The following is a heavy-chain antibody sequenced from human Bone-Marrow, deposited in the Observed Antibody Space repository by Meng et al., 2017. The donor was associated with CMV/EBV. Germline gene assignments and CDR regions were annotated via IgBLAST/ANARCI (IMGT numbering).Heavy chain of an antibody. CDR1: GGSFSGYY. CDR2: INHSGST. Sequence: SETLSLTCAVYGGSFSGYYWSWIRQPPGKGLEWIGEINHSGSTNYNPSLKSRVTISVDTSKNQFSLKLSSVTAADTAVYYCARGLGVRFLEWLLPDAFDIWGQGNPGHRLL. CDR3: ARGLGVRFLEWLLPDAFDI. J-gene: IGHJ3*02. V-gene: IGHV4-34*01. D-gene: IGHD3-3*01.